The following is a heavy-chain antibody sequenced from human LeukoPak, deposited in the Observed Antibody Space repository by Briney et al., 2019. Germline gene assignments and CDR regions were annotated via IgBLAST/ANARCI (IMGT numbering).Heavy chain of an antibody. CDR3: ARSSDYDFCGDLEVAYGMDV. V-gene: IGHV4-31*03. D-gene: IGHD3-3*01. J-gene: IGHJ6*02. CDR2: IYYSGST. CDR1: GGSISSGGYY. Sequence: PSETLSLTCTVSGGSISSGGYYWSWIRQHPGKGLEWIGYIYYSGSTYYNPSLKSRITISVNTSKNQFSLKLSSVTAADTAVYYCARSSDYDFCGDLEVAYGMDVWGQGTTVTVSS.